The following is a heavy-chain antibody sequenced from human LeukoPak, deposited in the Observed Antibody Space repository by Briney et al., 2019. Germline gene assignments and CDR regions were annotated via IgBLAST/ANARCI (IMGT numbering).Heavy chain of an antibody. J-gene: IGHJ4*02. CDR3: ARVFGAGYSDY. Sequence: GGSLRLSCAASGFTFSSSAMSWVRQAPGKGLEWVLAISGSGGSTYYADSVKGRFTISRDNSKNTLYLQMNSLRAEDTAVYYCARVFGAGYSDYWGQGTLVTVSS. D-gene: IGHD4/OR15-4a*01. CDR2: ISGSGGST. CDR1: GFTFSSSA. V-gene: IGHV3-23*01.